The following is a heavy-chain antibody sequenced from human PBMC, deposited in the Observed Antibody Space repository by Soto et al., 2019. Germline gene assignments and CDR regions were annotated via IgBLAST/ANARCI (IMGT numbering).Heavy chain of an antibody. V-gene: IGHV4-59*01. CDR1: GGSLSSYY. J-gene: IGHJ5*02. CDR2: VYFSGNT. CDR3: GSVRPSGYVLS. Sequence: SETLSLTCTVSGGSLSSYYWTWIRQSPGKGLEWIGYVYFSGNTNYNPSLKSRVTISIDTSKNQFSLRLASVTAADTAFYYCGSVRPSGYVLSWGQGTLVTVPS. D-gene: IGHD6-25*01.